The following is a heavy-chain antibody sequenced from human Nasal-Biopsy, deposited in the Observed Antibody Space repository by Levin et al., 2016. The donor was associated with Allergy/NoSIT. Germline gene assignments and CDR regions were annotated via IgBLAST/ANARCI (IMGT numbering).Heavy chain of an antibody. D-gene: IGHD3-3*01. V-gene: IGHV3-7*03. CDR3: ATPLEWFGEAS. Sequence: GESLKISCAASEFTFSTNWMNWVRQAPGKGLECVAKIKQDGSEEYYVDSVKGRFTISRDNAQNSVYLQMDSLTDEDTALYYCATPLEWFGEASWGQGTLVSVSS. CDR2: IKQDGSEE. CDR1: EFTFSTNW. J-gene: IGHJ5*02.